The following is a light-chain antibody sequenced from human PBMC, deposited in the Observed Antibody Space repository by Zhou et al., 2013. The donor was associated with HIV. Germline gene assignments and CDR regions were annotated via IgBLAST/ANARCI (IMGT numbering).Light chain of an antibody. CDR2: AAS. Sequence: DIQMTQSPSSLSASVGDRVTITCRASQGINNYLAWYQQKPGSAPKLLIYAASTSQSGVPSRFSGSGSGTQFTLTINSLQPEDGATYYCQKYDSAPLTFGGGTRVEI. CDR1: QGINNY. V-gene: IGKV1-27*01. CDR3: QKYDSAPLT. J-gene: IGKJ4*01.